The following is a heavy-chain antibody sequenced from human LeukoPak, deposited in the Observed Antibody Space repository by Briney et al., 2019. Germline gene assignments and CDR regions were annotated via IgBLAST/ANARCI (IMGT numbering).Heavy chain of an antibody. V-gene: IGHV1-18*01. J-gene: IGHJ3*02. CDR3: ASTTNPDMTTVVTEAFDI. Sequence: ASVKVSCKASGYTFTSYGISWVRQAPGQGLEWMGWISAYNGNTNYAQKLQGRVTMTTDTSTSTAYMELRSLRSEDTAVYYCASTTNPDMTTVVTEAFDIWGQGTMVTVSS. D-gene: IGHD4-23*01. CDR1: GYTFTSYG. CDR2: ISAYNGNT.